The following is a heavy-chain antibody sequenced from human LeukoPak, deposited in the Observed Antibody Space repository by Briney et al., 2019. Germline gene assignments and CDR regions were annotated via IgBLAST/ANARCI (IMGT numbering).Heavy chain of an antibody. CDR2: VSGPGTVT. V-gene: IGHV3-23*01. Sequence: GGSLRLSCAASGFTFSNYALTWVRQTPGKGLEWVSPVSGPGTVTYYADSVKGRFTISRDNSKNTLYLQMDSLGADDTALYYCAKPGGPGIAARGAFDLWGQGTMVTVSS. CDR1: GFTFSNYA. D-gene: IGHD6-25*01. J-gene: IGHJ3*01. CDR3: AKPGGPGIAARGAFDL.